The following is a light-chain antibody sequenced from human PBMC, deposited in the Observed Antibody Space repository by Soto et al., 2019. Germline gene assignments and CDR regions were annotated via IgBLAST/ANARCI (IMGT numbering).Light chain of an antibody. V-gene: IGLV2-23*02. CDR3: CSYAGSSTFPYV. CDR2: EDN. J-gene: IGLJ1*01. Sequence: QSALTQPASVSGSPGQSITISCTGTSSDVGGYNLVSWYQQHPGKAPKLLIYEDNQRPSGVSNRFSGSKSGNTASLTISGLQAEDEADYYCCSYAGSSTFPYVFGTGTKVTVL. CDR1: SSDVGGYNL.